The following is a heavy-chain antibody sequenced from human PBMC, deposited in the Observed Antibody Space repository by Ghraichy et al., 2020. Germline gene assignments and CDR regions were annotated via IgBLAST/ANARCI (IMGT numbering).Heavy chain of an antibody. CDR3: ARHPDYAPGWFDP. CDR2: IYYSGST. CDR1: GGSISSYY. D-gene: IGHD4-17*01. Sequence: SETLSLTCTVSGGSISSYYWSWIRQPPGKGLEWIGYIYYSGSTNYNPSLKSRVTISVDTSKNQFSLKLSSVTAADTAVYYCARHPDYAPGWFDPWGQGTLVTVSS. J-gene: IGHJ5*02. V-gene: IGHV4-59*08.